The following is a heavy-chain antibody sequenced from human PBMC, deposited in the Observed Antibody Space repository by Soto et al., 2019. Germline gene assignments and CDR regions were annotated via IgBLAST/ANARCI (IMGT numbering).Heavy chain of an antibody. CDR1: GFTFSDYY. Sequence: GGSLRLSCAASGFTFSDYYMSWIRQAPGKGLEWVSSISSTTNYIYYGDSMKGRFTISRDNAKNSLYLEMNSLRAEDTAVYYCARESEDLTSNFDYWGQGTLVTVSS. V-gene: IGHV3-11*06. CDR2: ISSTTNYI. CDR3: ARESEDLTSNFDY. J-gene: IGHJ4*02.